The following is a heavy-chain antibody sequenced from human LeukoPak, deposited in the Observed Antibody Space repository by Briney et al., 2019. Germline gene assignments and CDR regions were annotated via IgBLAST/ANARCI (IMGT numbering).Heavy chain of an antibody. J-gene: IGHJ4*02. CDR3: ARDNGGYYFDY. D-gene: IGHD3-16*01. V-gene: IGHV4-39*07. CDR2: INHSGST. Sequence: SETLSLTCTVSGGSISGSSYYWGWIRQPPGKGLEWIGEINHSGSTNYNPSLKSRVTISVDTSKNQFSLKLSSVTAADTAVYYCARDNGGYYFDYWGQGTLVTVSS. CDR1: GGSISGSSYY.